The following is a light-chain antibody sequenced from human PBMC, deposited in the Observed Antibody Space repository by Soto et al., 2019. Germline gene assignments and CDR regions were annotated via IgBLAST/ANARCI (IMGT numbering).Light chain of an antibody. J-gene: IGLJ1*01. CDR3: VSFAGGTYV. V-gene: IGLV2-8*01. CDR1: SSDVGAYIF. Sequence: QSALTQPPSASGSPGQSVTISCTGTSSDVGAYIFVYWYQQHPGKATKLMVYDVNRRPPGVPDRFFGSKSGNTASLAVSGRQAEDEADYYCVSFAGGTYVIGSGTKVTV. CDR2: DVN.